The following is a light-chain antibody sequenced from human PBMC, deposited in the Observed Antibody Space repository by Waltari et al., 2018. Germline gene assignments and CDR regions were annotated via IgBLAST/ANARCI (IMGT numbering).Light chain of an antibody. CDR3: CSYAGSAPRLV. CDR1: SNNVGSYDL. CDR2: EVI. Sequence: QSALTQPASVSGSPGQSITIPCTGTSNNVGSYDLLSWYQFRPGEVPKLLIYEVIKRPSGVSDRFSGSKSDNTASLTISRLQAEDEAAYYCCSYAGSAPRLVFGGGTNLTVL. J-gene: IGLJ3*02. V-gene: IGLV2-23*02.